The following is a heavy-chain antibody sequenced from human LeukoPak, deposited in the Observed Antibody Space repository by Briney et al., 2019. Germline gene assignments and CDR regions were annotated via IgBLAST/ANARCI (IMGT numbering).Heavy chain of an antibody. CDR2: MKQDGSEK. Sequence: GGSLRLSCAASGFTFSSYWMSWVRQAPGKGLEWVANMKQDGSEKYYVDSVKGRFTISRDNAKNSLYLQMNSLRAEDTAVYYCARTRDRGGYYFDYWGQGTLVTVSS. V-gene: IGHV3-7*01. D-gene: IGHD3-22*01. J-gene: IGHJ4*02. CDR1: GFTFSSYW. CDR3: ARTRDRGGYYFDY.